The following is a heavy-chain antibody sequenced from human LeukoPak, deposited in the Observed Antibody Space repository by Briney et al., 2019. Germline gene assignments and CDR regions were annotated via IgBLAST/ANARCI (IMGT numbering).Heavy chain of an antibody. Sequence: ASVKVSCKASGGTFSSYAISWVRQAPGQGLEWMGRIIPILGIANYAQKFQGRVTITADKSTSTAYMELSSLRSEDTAVYYCASLNDYGDYAYYYYGMDVWGQGTTVTVSS. D-gene: IGHD4-17*01. CDR2: IIPILGIA. J-gene: IGHJ6*02. CDR3: ASLNDYGDYAYYYYGMDV. V-gene: IGHV1-69*04. CDR1: GGTFSSYA.